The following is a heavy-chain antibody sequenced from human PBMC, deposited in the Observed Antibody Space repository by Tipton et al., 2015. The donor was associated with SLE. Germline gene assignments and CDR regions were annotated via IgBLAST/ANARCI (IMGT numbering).Heavy chain of an antibody. CDR2: ISYDGSNK. V-gene: IGHV3-30*04. CDR1: GFTFSSYA. Sequence: SLRLSCAASGFTFSSYAMHWVRQAPGKGLERVAVISYDGSNKYYADSVKGRFTISRDNAKNSLYLQMNSLRAEDTAVYYCARAGYCSSTSCYGGGYFDYWGQGTLVTVSS. D-gene: IGHD2-2*01. J-gene: IGHJ4*02. CDR3: ARAGYCSSTSCYGGGYFDY.